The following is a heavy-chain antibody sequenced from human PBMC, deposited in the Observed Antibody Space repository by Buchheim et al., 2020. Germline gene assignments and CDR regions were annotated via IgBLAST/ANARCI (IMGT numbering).Heavy chain of an antibody. D-gene: IGHD1-26*01. CDR2: ISYDGSNK. Sequence: QVQLVESGGGVVQPGRSLRLSCAASGFTFSSYGMHWVRQAPGKGLEWVAVISYDGSNKYYADSVKGRFTISRDNSKNTLYLQMNSLRAEDTAVYYCAKDDSSGSPFPDYWGQGTL. CDR3: AKDDSSGSPFPDY. CDR1: GFTFSSYG. J-gene: IGHJ4*02. V-gene: IGHV3-30*18.